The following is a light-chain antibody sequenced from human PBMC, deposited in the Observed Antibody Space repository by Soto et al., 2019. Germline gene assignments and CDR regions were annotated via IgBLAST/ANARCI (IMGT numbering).Light chain of an antibody. CDR2: DAS. CDR3: QQYGSSVWT. V-gene: IGKV3-20*01. J-gene: IGKJ1*01. CDR1: LSVTSNF. Sequence: EIVLTQSPGTLSLSPGERATLSCRASLSVTSNFIAWYQQKPGQAPRLLLYDASNRATGIPDRFSGSGSGTDFSLTISRLEPKDFAVYYCQQYGSSVWTFGQGTKVEIK.